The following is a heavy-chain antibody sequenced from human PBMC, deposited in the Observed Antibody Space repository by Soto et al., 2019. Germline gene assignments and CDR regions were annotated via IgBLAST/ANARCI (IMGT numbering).Heavy chain of an antibody. Sequence: QITLKESGPSPVKPTQTLTVTCTFSGFSLSNSGVGVAWIRQPPGKALEWLALIYGDNDKRYSPSLKTSLTTPXAXSXXQVVLTMTNMDPVDTATYYCAHCTLHDYGDYDPGTSHVFDSWGQGTLVTVSS. V-gene: IGHV2-5*02. CDR3: AHCTLHDYGDYDPGTSHVFDS. D-gene: IGHD4-17*01. CDR1: GFSLSNSGVG. CDR2: IYGDNDK. J-gene: IGHJ4*02.